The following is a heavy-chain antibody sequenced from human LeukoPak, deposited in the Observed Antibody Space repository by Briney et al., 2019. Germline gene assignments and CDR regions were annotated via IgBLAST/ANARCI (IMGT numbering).Heavy chain of an antibody. J-gene: IGHJ5*02. D-gene: IGHD3-9*01. V-gene: IGHV3-48*03. CDR3: ARGGYFGWFDP. CDR1: GFTFSSYE. CDR2: ISSSGSTI. Sequence: GGSLRLSCAASGFTFSSYEMNWVRQAPGKGLEWVSYISSSGSTIYYADSVKGRFTISRDNAKNSLYLQMNSLRAEDTAVYYCARGGYFGWFDPWGQGTLVTDSS.